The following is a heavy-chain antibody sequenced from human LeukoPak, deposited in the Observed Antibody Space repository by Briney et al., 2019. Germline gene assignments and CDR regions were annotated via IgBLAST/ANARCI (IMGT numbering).Heavy chain of an antibody. CDR2: IYSGGST. V-gene: IGHV3-53*04. Sequence: GGSLRLSCGASGFNVRSNYMSWVRQAPGKGLVWASVIYSGGSTYYADSVKGRFTISRHNSKNTLYLQMNSLRPEDTAVYYCASSGYYDSSIFDYWGQGTLVTVSS. CDR1: GFNVRSNY. D-gene: IGHD3-22*01. J-gene: IGHJ4*02. CDR3: ASSGYYDSSIFDY.